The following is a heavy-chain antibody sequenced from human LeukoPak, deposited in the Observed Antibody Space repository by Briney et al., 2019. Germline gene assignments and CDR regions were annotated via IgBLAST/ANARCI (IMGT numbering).Heavy chain of an antibody. D-gene: IGHD3-3*01. CDR2: INWNGGST. CDR1: GFTFDDYG. J-gene: IGHJ4*02. CDR3: ARLRFLEWALDY. Sequence: GGSLGLSCAASGFTFDDYGMSWVRQAPGKGLEWVSGINWNGGSTGYADSVKGRFTISRDNAKNSLYLQMNSLRAEDTALYYCARLRFLEWALDYWGQGTLVTVSS. V-gene: IGHV3-20*04.